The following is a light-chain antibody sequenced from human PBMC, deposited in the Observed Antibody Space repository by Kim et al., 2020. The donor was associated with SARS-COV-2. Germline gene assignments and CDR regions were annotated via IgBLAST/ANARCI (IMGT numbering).Light chain of an antibody. CDR2: DAS. Sequence: PGERATLSCRASQSIGSLLAWYQQKPGKTPRLLIYDASNRATGIPARFSGSGSGTDFTLTISSLEPDDFAVYYCQHRDSWPPKFTFGPGTKVDIK. J-gene: IGKJ3*01. CDR3: QHRDSWPPKFT. CDR1: QSIGSL. V-gene: IGKV3-11*01.